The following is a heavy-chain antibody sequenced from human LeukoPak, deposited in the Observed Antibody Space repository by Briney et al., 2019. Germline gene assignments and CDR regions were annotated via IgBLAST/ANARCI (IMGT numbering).Heavy chain of an antibody. CDR1: GFTFSSYA. D-gene: IGHD1-26*01. CDR3: ARDRVGAEVNWFDP. Sequence: PGGSLRLSCAASGFTFSSYAMHWVRQAPGKGLEWVAVISYDGSNKYYADSVKGRFTISRDNSKNTLYLQMNSLRAEDTAVYYCARDRVGAEVNWFDPWGQGTLVTVSS. V-gene: IGHV3-30-3*01. CDR2: ISYDGSNK. J-gene: IGHJ5*02.